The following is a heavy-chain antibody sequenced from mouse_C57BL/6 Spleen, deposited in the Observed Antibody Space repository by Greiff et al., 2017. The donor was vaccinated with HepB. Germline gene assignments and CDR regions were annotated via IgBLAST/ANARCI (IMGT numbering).Heavy chain of an antibody. CDR3: ARENYYGSSYLYYAMDY. D-gene: IGHD1-1*01. V-gene: IGHV1-82*01. CDR2: IYPGDGDT. CDR1: GYAFSSSW. J-gene: IGHJ4*01. Sequence: QVQLQQSGPELVKPGASVKISCKASGYAFSSSWMNWVKQRPGKGLEWIGRIYPGDGDTNYNGKFKGKATLTADKSSSTAYMQLSSLTSEDSAVYFCARENYYGSSYLYYAMDYWGQGTSVTVSS.